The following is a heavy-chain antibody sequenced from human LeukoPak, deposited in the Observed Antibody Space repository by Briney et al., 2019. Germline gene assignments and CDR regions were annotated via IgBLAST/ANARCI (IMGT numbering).Heavy chain of an antibody. CDR3: ARHVGSTWLTLDY. CDR1: GYSFTSYW. CDR2: IYPGDSDT. Sequence: GESLKISCKGSGYSFTSYWIGWVRQMPGKGLEWMGIIYPGDSDTRISPSFQGQVNISADQSISTAYLEWSSLKASDTAIYYCARHVGSTWLTLDYWGQGTLVTVSS. D-gene: IGHD6-13*01. V-gene: IGHV5-51*01. J-gene: IGHJ4*02.